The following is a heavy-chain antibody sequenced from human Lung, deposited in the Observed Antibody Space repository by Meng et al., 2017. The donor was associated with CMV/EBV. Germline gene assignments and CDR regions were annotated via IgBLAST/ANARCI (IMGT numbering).Heavy chain of an antibody. V-gene: IGHV1-2*02. CDR1: GYTFTDYY. J-gene: IGHJ6*02. Sequence: ASVXVSXKASGYTFTDYYMHWVRQAPGQGLEWMGWINPNSGGTNYAQKFQGRVAMTRDTSISRAYMELSRPRSDDTAVYYCARPIGPSRDYYYGMDVWGQRXTVTVSS. D-gene: IGHD2/OR15-2a*01. CDR3: ARPIGPSRDYYYGMDV. CDR2: INPNSGGT.